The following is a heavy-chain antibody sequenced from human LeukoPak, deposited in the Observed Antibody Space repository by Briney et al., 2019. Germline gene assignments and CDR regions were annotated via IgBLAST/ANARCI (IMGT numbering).Heavy chain of an antibody. Sequence: QSGGSLRLSCAASGFTFSSYEMNLVRQAPGKGLERVSYISSSGSTIYYADSVKGRFTISRDNTKNSLYLQMNSLRAGDTAVYYCARTTMVRGVMTYWGQGTLVTVSS. CDR1: GFTFSSYE. CDR2: ISSSGSTI. J-gene: IGHJ4*02. V-gene: IGHV3-48*03. CDR3: ARTTMVRGVMTY. D-gene: IGHD3-10*01.